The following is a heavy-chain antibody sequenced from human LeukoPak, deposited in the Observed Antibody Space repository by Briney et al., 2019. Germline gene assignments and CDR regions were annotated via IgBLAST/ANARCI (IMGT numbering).Heavy chain of an antibody. V-gene: IGHV3-23*01. Sequence: GGSLRLSCAASGFTFSSYAMSWVRQAPGKGLEWVSAISGSGGSTYYADSVKGRFTISRDNSKNTLYLQMNSLRAEDTAVYYCAKDKRSSFKGNWFDPWGQGTLVTVSS. CDR2: ISGSGGST. J-gene: IGHJ5*02. CDR3: AKDKRSSFKGNWFDP. CDR1: GFTFSSYA. D-gene: IGHD6-6*01.